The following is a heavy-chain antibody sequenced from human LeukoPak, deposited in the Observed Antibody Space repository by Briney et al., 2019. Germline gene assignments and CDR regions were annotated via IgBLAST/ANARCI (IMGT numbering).Heavy chain of an antibody. V-gene: IGHV1-18*01. CDR2: ISAYNGNT. D-gene: IGHD2-2*01. CDR1: GYTFTSYG. CDR3: ARDLRPYAPVTYYFDY. J-gene: IGHJ4*02. Sequence: ASVKVSFTASGYTFTSYGISWVRQAPGQGLEWMGWISAYNGNTNYAQKLQGRVTMTTDTSTSTAYMELRSLRSDDTAVYYCARDLRPYAPVTYYFDYWGQGTLVTVSS.